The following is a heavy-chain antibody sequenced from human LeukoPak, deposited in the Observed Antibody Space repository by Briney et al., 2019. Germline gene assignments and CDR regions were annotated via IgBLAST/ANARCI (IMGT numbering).Heavy chain of an antibody. CDR2: INHSGST. CDR3: ARATHSSSWYDTDY. Sequence: KPSETLSLTCAVYGGSFSGYYWSWIRQPPGKGLEWIGEINHSGSTNYNPSLKSRVTISVDTSKNQFSLKLSSVTAADTAVYYCARATHSSSWYDTDYWGQGTLVTVSS. J-gene: IGHJ4*02. CDR1: GGSFSGYY. V-gene: IGHV4-34*01. D-gene: IGHD6-13*01.